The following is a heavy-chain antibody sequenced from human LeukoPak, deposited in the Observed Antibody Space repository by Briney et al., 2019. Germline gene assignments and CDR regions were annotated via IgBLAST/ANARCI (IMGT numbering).Heavy chain of an antibody. CDR1: GFTFSFYA. CDR2: ISNNGGSS. CDR3: VKITSVTGGDC. J-gene: IGHJ4*02. D-gene: IGHD1-1*01. Sequence: GGSLRLSCSASGFTFSFYAMYWVRQAPGKGLEYVSGISNNGGSSFYADSVKGRFTISRDNSKNTLYLQMSSLRAEDTALYYCVKITSVTGGDCWGQGTRLTVSS. V-gene: IGHV3-64D*09.